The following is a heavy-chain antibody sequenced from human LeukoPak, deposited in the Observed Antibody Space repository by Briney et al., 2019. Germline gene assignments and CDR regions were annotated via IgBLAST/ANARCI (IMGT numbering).Heavy chain of an antibody. V-gene: IGHV3-30*01. Sequence: GGSLRLSCAASGFTFSSYAMHWVRQAPGKGLEWVAVISYDGSNKYYADSVKGRFTISRDNSKNTLYLQMNSLRAEDTAVYYSARGSYDFWSGYTHLDYYYYMDVWGKGTTVTVSS. J-gene: IGHJ6*03. D-gene: IGHD3-3*01. CDR1: GFTFSSYA. CDR3: ARGSYDFWSGYTHLDYYYYMDV. CDR2: ISYDGSNK.